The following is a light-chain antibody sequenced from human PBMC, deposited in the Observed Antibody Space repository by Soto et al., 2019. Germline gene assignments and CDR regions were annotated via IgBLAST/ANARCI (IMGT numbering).Light chain of an antibody. V-gene: IGKV1-5*01. Sequence: SKMNQWPATLSAYVGDRVNIPCRAGQSIRSYVAWYQQRPGKALDLLNYDASKLESGVPPRFSGSGSATEFTLTISSLQPDDFATYFCQQYSRYSITFGQGALLEIK. J-gene: IGKJ5*01. CDR3: QQYSRYSIT. CDR1: QSIRSY. CDR2: DAS.